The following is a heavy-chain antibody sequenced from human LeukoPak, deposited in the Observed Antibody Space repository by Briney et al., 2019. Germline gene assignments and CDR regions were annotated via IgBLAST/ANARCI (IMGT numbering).Heavy chain of an antibody. J-gene: IGHJ4*02. CDR1: GFTFSNYA. Sequence: PGGSLRLSCAASGFTFSNYAMHWVRQAPGKGLEWVALISYDGNNKYYADSVKGRFTISRDNSKNMLYLQMNSLRAEDTAVYYCARETMVRGVTGGIFDYWGQGTLVTVSS. V-gene: IGHV3-30-3*01. CDR3: ARETMVRGVTGGIFDY. CDR2: ISYDGNNK. D-gene: IGHD3-10*01.